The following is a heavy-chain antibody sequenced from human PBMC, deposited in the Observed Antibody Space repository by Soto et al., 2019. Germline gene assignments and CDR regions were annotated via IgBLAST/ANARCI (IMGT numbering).Heavy chain of an antibody. CDR2: ISGYSGNI. Sequence: QVQLVQSGADVKKPGASVKVSCKTSGYTFTSYGTSWVRQVPGQGLEWMGWISGYSGNINYAQKFQDRVTMTTDTSTSTAYMELRSLRSDDTAVYYCARDCSGATCSFNYWGQGTLVTVSS. CDR1: GYTFTSYG. J-gene: IGHJ4*02. D-gene: IGHD2-15*01. CDR3: ARDCSGATCSFNY. V-gene: IGHV1-18*01.